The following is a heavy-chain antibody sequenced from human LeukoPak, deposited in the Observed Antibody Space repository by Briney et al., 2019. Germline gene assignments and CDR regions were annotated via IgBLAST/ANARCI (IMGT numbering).Heavy chain of an antibody. Sequence: VASVKVSCKAPGYTFTGYYMHWVRQAPGQGLEWMGWINPNSGGTNYAQKFQGRVTMTRDTSISTAYMELSRLRSDDTAVYYCARDHSSSWPAYYFDYWGQGTLVTVSS. CDR1: GYTFTGYY. V-gene: IGHV1-2*02. CDR3: ARDHSSSWPAYYFDY. CDR2: INPNSGGT. J-gene: IGHJ4*02. D-gene: IGHD6-13*01.